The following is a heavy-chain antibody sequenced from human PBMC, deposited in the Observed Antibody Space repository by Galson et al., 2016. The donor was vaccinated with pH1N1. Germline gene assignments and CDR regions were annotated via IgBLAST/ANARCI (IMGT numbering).Heavy chain of an antibody. CDR2: IRTDGINK. J-gene: IGHJ4*02. V-gene: IGHV3-30*02. CDR1: GFSFSRYG. Sequence: SLRLSCAAAGFSFSRYGSHWVRQAPGKGLEWVAFIRTDGINKNYADSVKGRFTISRDNSRNTLFLQMNGLRAEDTAVYYCAKDLLTPGMTPVINPDDYWGQGTLVTVSS. CDR3: AKDLLTPGMTPVINPDDY. D-gene: IGHD4-17*01.